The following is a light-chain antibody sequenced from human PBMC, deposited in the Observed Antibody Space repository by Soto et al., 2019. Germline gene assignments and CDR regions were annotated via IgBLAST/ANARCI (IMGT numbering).Light chain of an antibody. CDR2: AVS. CDR1: QSVSSN. Sequence: EIMMTQSPGTLSASPGERATLSCRASQSVSSNLAWYQQKPGQAPRLLIYAVSTRATGIPARFSGSGSGTEFTLTISSLQSEDFALYYCQHYNKWPLTFGQGTKVEIK. J-gene: IGKJ1*01. V-gene: IGKV3-15*01. CDR3: QHYNKWPLT.